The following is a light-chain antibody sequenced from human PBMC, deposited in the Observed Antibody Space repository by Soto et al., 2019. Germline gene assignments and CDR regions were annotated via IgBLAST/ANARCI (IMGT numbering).Light chain of an antibody. CDR2: DVM. V-gene: IGLV2-11*01. J-gene: IGLJ3*02. CDR1: NSDVGAYNY. Sequence: QSVLTQPRSVSGSPGQSVTVSCTGTNSDVGAYNYVSWYQQHPGKAPKLIIYDVMARPSGVPGRFSGSKSGNTASLTISGLQVEDEADYYCCSHAGRSTRVFGGGTQLTVL. CDR3: CSHAGRSTRV.